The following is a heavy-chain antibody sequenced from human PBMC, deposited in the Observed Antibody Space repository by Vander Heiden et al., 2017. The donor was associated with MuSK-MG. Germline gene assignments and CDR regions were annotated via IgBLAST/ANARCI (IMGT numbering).Heavy chain of an antibody. CDR2: IYSGDSDT. V-gene: IGHV5-51*03. Sequence: GQSGAELKKPGGSLKSSCRGSGYSFNTDWVALGRQMPGKGLEWMGNIYSGDSDTTYRPYFQGEVTMSADRSTSTAYLKWSSLRASDSAMYYCARNGGGYDSWGQGTLVTFSS. CDR1: GYSFNTDW. D-gene: IGHD3-10*01. J-gene: IGHJ4*02. CDR3: ARNGGGYDS.